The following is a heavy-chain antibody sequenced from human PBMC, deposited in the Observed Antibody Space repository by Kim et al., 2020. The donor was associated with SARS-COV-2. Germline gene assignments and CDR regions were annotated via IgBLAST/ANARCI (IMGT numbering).Heavy chain of an antibody. CDR1: GFTFSSYG. J-gene: IGHJ5*02. D-gene: IGHD3-10*01. Sequence: GGSLRLSCAASGFTFSSYGMHWVRQAPGKGLVWVAVISYDGSNKYYADSVRGRFTISRDNSKYTLYLQMNSLRAEDTAVYYCARDRELFYYGSAVWFDPWGQGTLVTVSS. CDR3: ARDRELFYYGSAVWFDP. CDR2: ISYDGSNK. V-gene: IGHV3-33*05.